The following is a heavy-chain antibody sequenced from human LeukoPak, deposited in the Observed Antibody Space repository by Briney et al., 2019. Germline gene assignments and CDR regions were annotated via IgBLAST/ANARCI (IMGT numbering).Heavy chain of an antibody. CDR2: IYPGDSDT. D-gene: IGHD2-15*01. CDR1: GYSFTSYW. V-gene: IGHV5-51*01. J-gene: IGHJ4*02. Sequence: GESLQISCKGSGYSFTSYWIGWVRQMPGKGLEWMGIIYPGDSDTRYSPSFQGQVTISADKSISTAYLQWSSLKASDTAMYYCARIGCSGGSCFAFDYWGQGTLVTVSS. CDR3: ARIGCSGGSCFAFDY.